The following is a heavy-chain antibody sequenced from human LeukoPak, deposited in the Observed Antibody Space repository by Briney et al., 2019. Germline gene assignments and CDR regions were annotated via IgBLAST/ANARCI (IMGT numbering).Heavy chain of an antibody. Sequence: GGSLRLSCAASGFTFSTYSMNWVRQAPGKGLEWVSSISSSSSYIYYADSVKGRFTISRDNAKKSVYLQMNNLRAEDTAVYYCARAYSERYGLGYYYMDVWGKGTTVTISS. D-gene: IGHD1-26*01. CDR2: ISSSSSYI. V-gene: IGHV3-21*01. CDR1: GFTFSTYS. J-gene: IGHJ6*03. CDR3: ARAYSERYGLGYYYMDV.